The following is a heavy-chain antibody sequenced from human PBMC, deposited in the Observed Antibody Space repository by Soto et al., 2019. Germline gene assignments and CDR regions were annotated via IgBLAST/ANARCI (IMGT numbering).Heavy chain of an antibody. V-gene: IGHV2-5*01. CDR3: ARGLATLPVFAFDI. J-gene: IGHJ3*02. D-gene: IGHD6-6*01. CDR1: GFSLSTSGVG. Sequence: QGTLKESGPTLVKPTQTLTLTCSFSGFSLSTSGVGGGWIRQSPGKAPEWLALIYWSGDEHYRPSLKSRLSIIKDTSKNHVVLIMSDMDPVDTATYYCARGLATLPVFAFDIWGQGTMVTVSS. CDR2: IYWSGDE.